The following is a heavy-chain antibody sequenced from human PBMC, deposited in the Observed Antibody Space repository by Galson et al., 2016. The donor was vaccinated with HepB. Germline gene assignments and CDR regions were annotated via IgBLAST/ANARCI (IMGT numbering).Heavy chain of an antibody. V-gene: IGHV4-4*07. J-gene: IGHJ4*02. Sequence: ETLSLTCTVSRGSISSFYWSWIRQPGGKGLEWIGRINTRGSTNYNPSLKSRVTMSLDTSKNQFSLTLRSVTAADTAMYYCARESSSNWYYYWGQGTLVTVAS. CDR3: ARESSSNWYYY. CDR1: RGSISSFY. CDR2: INTRGST. D-gene: IGHD6-13*01.